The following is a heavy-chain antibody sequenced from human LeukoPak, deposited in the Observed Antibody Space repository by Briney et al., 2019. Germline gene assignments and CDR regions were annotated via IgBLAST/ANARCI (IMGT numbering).Heavy chain of an antibody. D-gene: IGHD2-15*01. CDR1: GYTFTCYG. V-gene: IGHV1-18*01. Sequence: ASVKVSCKASGYTFTCYGISWVRQAPGQGLEWMGWISAYNGNTNYAQKFQGRVTMTTDTSTSTAYMELRSLRSDDTAVYYCARDLRRVYCSGGSCYQTPPFGYWGQGTLVTVSS. CDR2: ISAYNGNT. CDR3: ARDLRRVYCSGGSCYQTPPFGY. J-gene: IGHJ4*02.